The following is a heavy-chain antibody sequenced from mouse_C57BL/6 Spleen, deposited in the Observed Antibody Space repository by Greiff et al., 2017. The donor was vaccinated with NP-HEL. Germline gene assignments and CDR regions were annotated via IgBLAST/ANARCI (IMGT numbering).Heavy chain of an antibody. CDR1: GFTFTDYY. V-gene: IGHV7-3*01. CDR2: IRNKANGYTT. CDR3: ASYFSYWYFDV. J-gene: IGHJ1*03. Sequence: EVMLVESGGGLVQPGGSLSLSCAASGFTFTDYYMSWVRQPPGKALEWLGFIRNKANGYTTEYSASVKGRFTISRDNSQSILYLQMNALRAEDSATEYCASYFSYWYFDVWGTGTTVTVSS.